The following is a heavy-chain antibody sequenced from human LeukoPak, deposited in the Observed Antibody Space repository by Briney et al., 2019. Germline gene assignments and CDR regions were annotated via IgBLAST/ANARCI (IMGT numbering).Heavy chain of an antibody. J-gene: IGHJ4*02. CDR3: XRXGQXXXSTXCYRDLSHFDY. Sequence: TPSETLSLTCTVSGGSISSSSYYWGWIRQPPGKGLEWIGSIYYSGSTYYNPSLKSRVTISVDTSKNQFSLKLSSVTAADTAVYXXXRXGQXXXSTXCYRDLSHFDYWGQGTLVTVSS. V-gene: IGHV4-39*01. CDR1: GGSISSSSYY. CDR2: IYYSGST. D-gene: IGHD2-2*01.